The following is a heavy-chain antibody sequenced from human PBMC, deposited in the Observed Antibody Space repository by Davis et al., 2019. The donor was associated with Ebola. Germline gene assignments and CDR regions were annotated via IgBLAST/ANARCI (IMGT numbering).Heavy chain of an antibody. D-gene: IGHD3-10*01. CDR3: ARGWFRDRIDY. CDR1: GGSISSYY. J-gene: IGHJ4*02. CDR2: IYYSGST. Sequence: GSLRLSCTVSGGSISSYYWSWIRQPPGKGLEWIGYIYYSGSTNYNPSLKSRVTISVDKSKNQFSLKLSSVTAADTAVYYCARGWFRDRIDYWGQGTLVTVSS. V-gene: IGHV4-59*12.